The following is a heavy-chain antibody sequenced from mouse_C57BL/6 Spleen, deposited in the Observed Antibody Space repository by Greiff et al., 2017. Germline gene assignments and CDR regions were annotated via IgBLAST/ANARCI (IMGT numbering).Heavy chain of an antibody. Sequence: EVKVEESGPGLVKPSQSLSLTCSVTGYSITSGYYWNWIRQFPGNKLEWMGYISYDGSNNYNPSLKNRISITRDTSKNQFFLKLNSVTTEDTATYYCAREGTNAMDYWGQGTSVTVSS. D-gene: IGHD2-13*01. V-gene: IGHV3-6*01. CDR2: ISYDGSN. CDR3: AREGTNAMDY. CDR1: GYSITSGYY. J-gene: IGHJ4*01.